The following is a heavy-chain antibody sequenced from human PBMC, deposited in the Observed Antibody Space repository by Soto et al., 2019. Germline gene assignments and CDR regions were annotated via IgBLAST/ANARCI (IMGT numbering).Heavy chain of an antibody. J-gene: IGHJ4*02. CDR1: GGTFSSYA. V-gene: IGHV1-69*06. CDR3: ARGPLSAMVRWLNWEFDY. Sequence: QVQLVQSGAEVKKPGSSVKVSCKASGGTFSSYAISWVRQAPGQGLEWMGGIIPIFGTANYAQKFQGRVTITADKSTSTAYMELSSLRSEDTAVYYCARGPLSAMVRWLNWEFDYWGQGTLVTVSS. D-gene: IGHD3-10*01. CDR2: IIPIFGTA.